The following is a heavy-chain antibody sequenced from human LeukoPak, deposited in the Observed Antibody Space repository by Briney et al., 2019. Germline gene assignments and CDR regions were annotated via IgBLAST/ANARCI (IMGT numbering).Heavy chain of an antibody. CDR3: ARVVGALGDY. V-gene: IGHV1-18*01. D-gene: IGHD1-26*01. CDR2: ISAHNGNT. Sequence: ASVKVSCKAFGYTFSRYGISWVRQAPGQGLEWMGGISAHNGNTDYAQNLQDRVTMTTDTSTSTAYMELRSLRSDDTAVYYCARVVGALGDYWGQGTLVTVSS. J-gene: IGHJ4*02. CDR1: GYTFSRYG.